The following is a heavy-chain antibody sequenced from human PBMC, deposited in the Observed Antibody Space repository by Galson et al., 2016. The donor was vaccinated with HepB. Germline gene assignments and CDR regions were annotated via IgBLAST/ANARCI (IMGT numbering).Heavy chain of an antibody. CDR2: MNSNSGST. J-gene: IGHJ5*02. CDR3: ARDRRLGEDQLLLVSFWFDP. CDR1: GFTFTSYD. V-gene: IGHV1-8*02. D-gene: IGHD2-2*01. Sequence: SVKVSCKASGFTFTSYDVNWVRQAPGQGLEWMGWMNSNSGSTGYAQKFQGRVTMTRDTSTSTAYMELRGLRSEDTAVYYCARDRRLGEDQLLLVSFWFDPWGQGTLVTVSS.